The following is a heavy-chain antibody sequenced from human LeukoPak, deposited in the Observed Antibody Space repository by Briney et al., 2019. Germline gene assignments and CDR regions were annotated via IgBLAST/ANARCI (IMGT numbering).Heavy chain of an antibody. J-gene: IGHJ6*02. Sequence: GGSLRLSCTASGFTFSDYAMTWVRQAPGKGLEWVSSISGTGGRTYSADSVKGRFTISRDNSKNTLYLQMKNLRVEHTAVYYCAKGLHGGVGYGVDVWGQGTTVSVSS. CDR2: ISGTGGRT. V-gene: IGHV3-23*01. CDR1: GFTFSDYA. D-gene: IGHD3-16*01. CDR3: AKGLHGGVGYGVDV.